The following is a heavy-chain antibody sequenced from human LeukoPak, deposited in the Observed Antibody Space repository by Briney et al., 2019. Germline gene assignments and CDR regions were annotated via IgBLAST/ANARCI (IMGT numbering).Heavy chain of an antibody. Sequence: ASVKVSCKVSGYTLTELSMHWVRQAPGKGLEWMGGFDPEDGETIYAQKFQGRVTMTEDTSTDTAYMELSSLRSGDTAVYYCATTPKYYYDSSGTTGGAFDIWGQGTMVTVSS. CDR3: ATTPKYYYDSSGTTGGAFDI. CDR1: GYTLTELS. J-gene: IGHJ3*02. V-gene: IGHV1-24*01. CDR2: FDPEDGET. D-gene: IGHD3-22*01.